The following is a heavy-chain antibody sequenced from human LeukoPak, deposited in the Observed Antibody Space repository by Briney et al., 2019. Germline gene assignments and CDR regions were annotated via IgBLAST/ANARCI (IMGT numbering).Heavy chain of an antibody. V-gene: IGHV3-21*01. CDR1: GFTFSSYG. J-gene: IGHJ4*02. CDR2: ISSSSYI. CDR3: ARDPTYSSSAGAFDY. D-gene: IGHD6-6*01. Sequence: GGSLRLSCAASGFTFSSYGMHWVRQAPGKGLEWVSSISSSSYIYYADSVKGRFTIPRDNAKNSLYLQMNSLRAEDTAVYYCARDPTYSSSAGAFDYWGQGTLVTVSS.